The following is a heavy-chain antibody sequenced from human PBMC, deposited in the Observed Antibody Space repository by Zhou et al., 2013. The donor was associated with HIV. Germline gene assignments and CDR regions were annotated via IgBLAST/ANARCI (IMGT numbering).Heavy chain of an antibody. J-gene: IGHJ4*02. V-gene: IGHV1-69*15. CDR3: ARVSYDLWNGFPY. Sequence: QVQLVQSGAEVKKPGSSVKVSCKATGGTFSTYAFAWVRQAPGQGLEWMGTFTPFFASSDYAQKFQDRLTITVDQSTSTIYMELSSVRSEDTAVYYCARVSYDLWNGFPYWGQGTLVTVSS. CDR1: GGTFSTYA. CDR2: FTPFFASS. D-gene: IGHD3-3*01.